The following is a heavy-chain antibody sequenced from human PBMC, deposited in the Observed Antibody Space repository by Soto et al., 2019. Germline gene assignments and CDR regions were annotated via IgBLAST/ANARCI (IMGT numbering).Heavy chain of an antibody. V-gene: IGHV3-74*01. CDR2: IKSDGTVT. CDR3: ARENYDFWSGYYLDY. Sequence: HPGGSLRLSCVVSGITFSTYRMHWVRQAPGKGLVWVSHIKSDGTVTHYTDSVRGRFTISRDNAKNTLFLQMNSLRAEDTAVYYCARENYDFWSGYYLDYWGQGTLVTVSS. CDR1: GITFSTYR. D-gene: IGHD3-3*01. J-gene: IGHJ4*02.